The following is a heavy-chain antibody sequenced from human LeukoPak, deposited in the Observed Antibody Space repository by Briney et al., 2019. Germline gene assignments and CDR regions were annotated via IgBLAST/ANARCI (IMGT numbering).Heavy chain of an antibody. CDR1: GGSISSYY. D-gene: IGHD6-19*01. CDR3: ARHGFNRQWLAFLDY. CDR2: IYYSGST. J-gene: IGHJ4*02. Sequence: SETLSLTCTVSGGSISSYYWSWIRQPPGKGLEWIGYIYYSGSTNYNPSLKSRVTISVDTSKNQFSLKLSSVTAADTAVYYCARHGFNRQWLAFLDYWGQGTLVTVSS. V-gene: IGHV4-59*08.